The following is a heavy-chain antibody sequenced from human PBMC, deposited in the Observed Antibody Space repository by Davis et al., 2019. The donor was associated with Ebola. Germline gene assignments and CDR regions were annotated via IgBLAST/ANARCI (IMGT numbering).Heavy chain of an antibody. Sequence: SVKVSCKASGYTFTSYAISWVRQAPGQGLEWMGGIIPIFGTANYAQKFQGRVTITADESTSTAYMELSSLRSEDTAVYYCAREDLSGYDLPDWYFDLWGRGTLVTVSS. CDR3: AREDLSGYDLPDWYFDL. V-gene: IGHV1-69*13. J-gene: IGHJ2*01. CDR2: IIPIFGTA. D-gene: IGHD5-12*01. CDR1: GYTFTSYA.